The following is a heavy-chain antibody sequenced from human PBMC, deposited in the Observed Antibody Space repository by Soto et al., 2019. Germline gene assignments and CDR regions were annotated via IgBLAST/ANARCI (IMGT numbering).Heavy chain of an antibody. J-gene: IGHJ4*02. CDR1: GFPFSRYG. CDR2: ISWDGLAQ. Sequence: GQLVESGGGVVQPGRSLRLLCEASGFPFSRYGMHWVRQAPGMGLEWVAVISWDGLAQYYGDSVRGRFTISRDNSQSTLYLQMNSLRTEDTAIYYCAKETIQVGGPNYFDYWGQGVLVTVSS. V-gene: IGHV3-30*18. D-gene: IGHD1-1*01. CDR3: AKETIQVGGPNYFDY.